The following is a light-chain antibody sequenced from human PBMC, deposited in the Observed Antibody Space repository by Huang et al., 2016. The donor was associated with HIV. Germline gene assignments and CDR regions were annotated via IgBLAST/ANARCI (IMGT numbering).Light chain of an antibody. CDR3: QQYNNWPT. CDR2: GAT. V-gene: IGKV3-15*01. J-gene: IGKJ5*01. CDR1: QSVSTN. Sequence: EIVMTQSPATLSVSPGERATLSCRASQSVSTNLAWYQQKPGQAPRLLIYGATTRATGVPARFNGSGSGTELTLTINSLQSEDFAVYYCQQYNNWPTFGHGTRLEIK.